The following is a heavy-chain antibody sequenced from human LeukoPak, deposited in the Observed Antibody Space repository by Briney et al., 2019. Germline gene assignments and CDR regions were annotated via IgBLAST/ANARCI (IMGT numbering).Heavy chain of an antibody. Sequence: GGSLRLSCAASGFSFSDSTMHWVRRASEKGLEWVARIRSKANTYATAYAASVKGRFTISRDDSSDTAYLQMDSLKTEDTAVYYCTSGPSGWTEYFQHWGQGTLVTVSS. CDR1: GFSFSDST. D-gene: IGHD6-19*01. CDR3: TSGPSGWTEYFQH. J-gene: IGHJ1*01. CDR2: IRSKANTYAT. V-gene: IGHV3-73*01.